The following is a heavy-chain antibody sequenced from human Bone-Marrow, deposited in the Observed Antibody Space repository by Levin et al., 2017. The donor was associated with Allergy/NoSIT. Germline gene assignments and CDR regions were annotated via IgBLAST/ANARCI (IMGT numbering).Heavy chain of an antibody. CDR1: GFTFSSSW. J-gene: IGHJ1*01. CDR3: ARGGGSGSYEYFQH. D-gene: IGHD6-19*01. Sequence: PGGSLRLSCAASGFTFSSSWMHWVHQAPGKGLVWVSRINSDGSSTTYADSVKGRFTFSRDNAKNTLYLQMNSLRAEDTAVYYCARGGGSGSYEYFQHWGQGTLVAVSS. V-gene: IGHV3-74*01. CDR2: INSDGSST.